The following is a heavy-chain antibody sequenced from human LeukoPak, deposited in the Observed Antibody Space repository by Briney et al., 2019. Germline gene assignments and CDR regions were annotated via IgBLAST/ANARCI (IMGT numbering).Heavy chain of an antibody. CDR1: GGSISTYY. Sequence: SETLSLTCTVSGGSISTYYWSWIRQPPGKGLEWIGYIYYSGNTNYNPSLKRRVTISVDTSKNQFSLKLSSVTAADTAVYYCATSSGWGYFDYWGQGTLVTVSS. V-gene: IGHV4-59*01. CDR2: IYYSGNT. CDR3: ATSSGWGYFDY. D-gene: IGHD6-19*01. J-gene: IGHJ4*02.